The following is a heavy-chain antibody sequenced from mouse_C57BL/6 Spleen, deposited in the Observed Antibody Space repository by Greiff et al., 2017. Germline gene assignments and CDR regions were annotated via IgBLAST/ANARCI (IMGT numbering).Heavy chain of an antibody. CDR3: ASSVGWGNYFDY. D-gene: IGHD1-1*02. CDR1: GYTFTSYW. J-gene: IGHJ2*01. V-gene: IGHV1-50*01. CDR2: IDPSDSYT. Sequence: QVQLQQPGAELVKPGASVKLSCKASGYTFTSYWMQWVKQRPGQGLEWIGEIDPSDSYTNYNQKFKGKATLTLDTSSSTAYMQLSSLTSEDSAVYYCASSVGWGNYFDYWGQGTTLTVSS.